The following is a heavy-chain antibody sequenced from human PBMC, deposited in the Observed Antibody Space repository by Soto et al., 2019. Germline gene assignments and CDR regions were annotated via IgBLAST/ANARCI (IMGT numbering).Heavy chain of an antibody. Sequence: GGSLRLSCAASGFTFSSYAMHWVRQAPGKGLEWVAVISYDGSNKYYADSVKGRFTISRDNSKNTLYLQMNSLRAEDTAVYYCARDLAVSEEPYYFDSWGQGTLVTVSS. D-gene: IGHD6-19*01. J-gene: IGHJ4*02. CDR1: GFTFSSYA. CDR2: ISYDGSNK. CDR3: ARDLAVSEEPYYFDS. V-gene: IGHV3-30-3*01.